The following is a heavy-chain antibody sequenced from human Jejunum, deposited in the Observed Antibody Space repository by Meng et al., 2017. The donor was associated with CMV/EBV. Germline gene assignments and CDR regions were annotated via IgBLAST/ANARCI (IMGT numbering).Heavy chain of an antibody. CDR2: IHLSGSA. J-gene: IGHJ4*02. CDR3: ARGYPMTVFDY. Sequence: LTCAVYGGSFSGSYWGWIRQPPGKGLEWIGEIHLSGSANYNPSLKRRVTISLDTSKNHFSLNLTSVTAADTAVYYCARGYPMTVFDYWGQGTLVTVSS. D-gene: IGHD2-21*02. CDR1: GGSFSGSY. V-gene: IGHV4-34*01.